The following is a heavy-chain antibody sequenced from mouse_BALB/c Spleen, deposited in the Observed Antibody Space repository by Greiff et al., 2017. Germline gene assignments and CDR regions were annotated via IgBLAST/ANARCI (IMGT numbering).Heavy chain of an antibody. V-gene: IGHV5-6-4*01. Sequence: EVKLVESGGGLVKPGGSLKLSCAASGFTFSSYTMSWVRQTPEKRLEWVATISSGGSYTYYPDSVKGRFTISRDNAKNTLYLQMSSLKSEDTAMYYCTRDGTSSLLRYYFDDWGQGTTLTVSS. CDR2: ISSGGSYT. D-gene: IGHD1-2*01. CDR3: TRDGTSSLLRYYFDD. CDR1: GFTFSSYT. J-gene: IGHJ2*01.